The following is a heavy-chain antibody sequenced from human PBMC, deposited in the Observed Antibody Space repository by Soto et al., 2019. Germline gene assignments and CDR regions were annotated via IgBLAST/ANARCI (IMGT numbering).Heavy chain of an antibody. CDR2: GSA. J-gene: IGHJ5*02. D-gene: IGHD2-15*01. Sequence: QVQLVQSGAEVKNPGSSVKVSCKASGGTFSIYTISWVRQAPGQGLEWMGGSANSAQKFQGRLTVTADECTSTVYLELSSLTSEDTAVYYWAREEPPDIAWFDPGGQGTLVSVSS. CDR1: GGTFSIYT. CDR3: AREEPPDIAWFDP. V-gene: IGHV1-69*01.